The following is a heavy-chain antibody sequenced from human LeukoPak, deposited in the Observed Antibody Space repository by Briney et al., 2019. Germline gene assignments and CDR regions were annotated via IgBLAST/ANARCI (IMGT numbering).Heavy chain of an antibody. CDR3: AKVRGRSYYYDSSGYSPFDY. J-gene: IGHJ4*02. D-gene: IGHD3-22*01. Sequence: GGSLRLSCAASGFTFSSYAMSWVRQAPGKGLEWVSAISGSGGSTYYADSVKGRFTISRDNSKNTLYLQMNSLRAEDTAVYYCAKVRGRSYYYDSSGYSPFDYWGQGTLVTVSS. CDR1: GFTFSSYA. CDR2: ISGSGGST. V-gene: IGHV3-23*01.